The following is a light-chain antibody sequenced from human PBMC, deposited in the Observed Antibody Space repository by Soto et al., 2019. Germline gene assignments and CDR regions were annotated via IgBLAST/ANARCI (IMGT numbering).Light chain of an antibody. CDR2: AAS. V-gene: IGKV1-39*01. Sequence: DIQLTQSPSSLSASVGDRVTITCRAGQTISTYLNWYQQKPGKAPNLLIYAASSLQSGVPSRFSGSGSGTDFTLTISRLEPEDFAVYYCQQYGGSPFTFGPGTKVDIK. J-gene: IGKJ3*01. CDR1: QTISTY. CDR3: QQYGGSPFT.